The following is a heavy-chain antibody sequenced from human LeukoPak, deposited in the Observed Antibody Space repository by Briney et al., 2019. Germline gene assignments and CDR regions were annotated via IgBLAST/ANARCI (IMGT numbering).Heavy chain of an antibody. Sequence: GGSLRLSCAASGFTFSSYDMNWVRQAPGKGLEWVSYISSSGSTIYYADSVKGRVTISRDNAKNSLYLQMNSLRAEDTAVYYCAKDGSDTAMVWGMFDYWGQGTLVTVSS. CDR2: ISSSGSTI. J-gene: IGHJ4*02. CDR1: GFTFSSYD. CDR3: AKDGSDTAMVWGMFDY. D-gene: IGHD5-18*01. V-gene: IGHV3-48*01.